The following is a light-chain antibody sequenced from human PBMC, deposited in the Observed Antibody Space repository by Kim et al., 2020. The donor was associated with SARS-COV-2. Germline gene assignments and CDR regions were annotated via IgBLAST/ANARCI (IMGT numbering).Light chain of an antibody. V-gene: IGKV3-20*01. J-gene: IGKJ1*01. CDR2: GAS. Sequence: SSGGGAPPSCRGSQSVITTFLDWYQQRPGQAPRLLIYGASKRATGVPDRFSGGGSVTDFTLSISRLEPEDFAVYYCQSFDSGRSTFGQGTKVDIK. CDR3: QSFDSGRST. CDR1: QSVITTF.